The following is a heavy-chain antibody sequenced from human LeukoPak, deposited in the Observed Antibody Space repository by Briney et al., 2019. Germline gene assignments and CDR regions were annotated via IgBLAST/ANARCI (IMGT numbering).Heavy chain of an antibody. CDR2: INPNSGGT. CDR3: ARLTTVKPLFDY. D-gene: IGHD4-11*01. Sequence: ASVKVSCKASGYTFTGYYMHWVRQAPGQGLEWMGWINPNSGGTNYAQKFQGRVTMTRDTSNSTAYMELSRLRSDDTAVYYCARLTTVKPLFDYWGQGTLVTVSS. CDR1: GYTFTGYY. V-gene: IGHV1-2*02. J-gene: IGHJ4*02.